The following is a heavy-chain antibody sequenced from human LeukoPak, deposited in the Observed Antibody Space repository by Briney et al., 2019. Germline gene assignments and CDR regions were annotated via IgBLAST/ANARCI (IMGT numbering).Heavy chain of an antibody. CDR2: IYYSGST. V-gene: IGHV4-59*01. D-gene: IGHD3-9*01. CDR1: GGSISSYY. CDR3: AREVRYYDILTGYYYYYGMDV. J-gene: IGHJ6*02. Sequence: PSEALSLTCTDSGGSISSYYWSWIRQPPGKGLEWIGYIYYSGSTNYNPSLKSRVTISVDTSKNQFSLKLSSVTAADTAVYYCAREVRYYDILTGYYYYYGMDVWGQGTTVTVSS.